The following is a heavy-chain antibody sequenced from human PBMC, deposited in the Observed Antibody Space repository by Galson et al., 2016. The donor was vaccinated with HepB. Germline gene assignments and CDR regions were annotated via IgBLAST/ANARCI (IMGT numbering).Heavy chain of an antibody. CDR3: ARDIRSDLRSVLRPMAGLVVFYGLDV. D-gene: IGHD3-3*01. J-gene: IGHJ6*02. CDR1: GFTFTYYE. CDR2: ISGSGNNK. V-gene: IGHV3-48*03. Sequence: SLRLSCAASGFTFTYYEMNWVRQAPGKGLEWVSYISGSGNNKYYADSVRGRFTVSRDNARNSVYLLMNRLRAEDTAIYYCARDIRSDLRSVLRPMAGLVVFYGLDVWGQGTTVTVSS.